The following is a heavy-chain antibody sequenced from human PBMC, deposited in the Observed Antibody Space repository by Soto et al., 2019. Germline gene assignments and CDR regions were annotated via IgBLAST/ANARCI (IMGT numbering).Heavy chain of an antibody. CDR3: ARESRFLEWLSLNWFDP. D-gene: IGHD3-3*01. CDR2: IYSGGST. Sequence: GGSLRLSCAASGFTVSSNYMSWVRQAPGKGLEWVSVIYSGGSTYYADSAKGRFTISRDNSKNSLYLQMNSLRDEDTAVYYCARESRFLEWLSLNWFDPWGQGTLVTVSS. J-gene: IGHJ5*02. V-gene: IGHV3-66*01. CDR1: GFTVSSNY.